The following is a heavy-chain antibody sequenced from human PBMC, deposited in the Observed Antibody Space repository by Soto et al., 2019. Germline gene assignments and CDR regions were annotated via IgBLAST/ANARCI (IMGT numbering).Heavy chain of an antibody. CDR3: ARNWQWGSGWYSFDY. CDR2: IWYDGSNI. J-gene: IGHJ4*02. CDR1: GFTFSKYG. Sequence: QVQLVESGGGVVQPGRSLRLSCVASGFTFSKYGMHWVRQAPGKGLEWEAVIWYDGSNIDYADSVKGRFIISRDNSENTLYLEVNSLRAEDTAVYYCARNWQWGSGWYSFDYWGQGTLVTASS. D-gene: IGHD6-19*01. V-gene: IGHV3-33*01.